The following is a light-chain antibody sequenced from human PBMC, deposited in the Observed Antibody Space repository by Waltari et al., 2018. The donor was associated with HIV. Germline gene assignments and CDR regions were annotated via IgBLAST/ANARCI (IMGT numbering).Light chain of an antibody. CDR1: SNNVGNQG. CDR3: SAWDSSLRAPV. CDR2: RNN. Sequence: QAGLTQPPSVSKGLRQTATLTCTGNSNNVGNQGAAWLQQHQGHPPKLLSYRNNSRPSAISERFSASRSGNPASLTITGLQPEDETDYYCSAWDSSLRAPVCGGGTKLTVL. J-gene: IGLJ3*02. V-gene: IGLV10-54*04.